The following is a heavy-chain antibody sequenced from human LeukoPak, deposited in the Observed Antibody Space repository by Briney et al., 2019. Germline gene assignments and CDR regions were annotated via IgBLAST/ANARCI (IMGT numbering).Heavy chain of an antibody. CDR1: GYRISSYW. V-gene: IGHV5-51*01. J-gene: IGHJ4*02. CDR2: IYHGDSDT. D-gene: IGHD3-10*01. Sequence: GESPKISCKGSGYRISSYWIVWVRQMPGKGLEWMGIIYHGDSDTRYSPSFQGLVTISADKSISTAYLQWSSLKASDTAMYFCARRDGSGSPHFDYWGQGTLVTVSS. CDR3: ARRDGSGSPHFDY.